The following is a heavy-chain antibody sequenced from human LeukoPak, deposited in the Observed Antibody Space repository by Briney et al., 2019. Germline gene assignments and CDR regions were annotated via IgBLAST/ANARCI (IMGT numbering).Heavy chain of an antibody. Sequence: SETLSLTCTVSGGSISSGGYYWSWIRQPPGKGLEWIGYIYHSGSTYYNPSLKSRVTISVDRSKNQFSLKLSSVTAADTAVYYCARGNFTIFGVVPLSYWGQGTLVTVSS. CDR1: GGSISSGGYY. J-gene: IGHJ4*02. CDR2: IYHSGST. D-gene: IGHD3-3*01. CDR3: ARGNFTIFGVVPLSY. V-gene: IGHV4-30-2*01.